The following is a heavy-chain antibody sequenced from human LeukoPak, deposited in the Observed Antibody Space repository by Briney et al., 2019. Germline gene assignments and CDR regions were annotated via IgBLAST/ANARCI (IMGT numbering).Heavy chain of an antibody. J-gene: IGHJ4*02. Sequence: GGSLRLSCAASGFTFSSYKMNWVRQAPGKGLEWVSSISDSSDYIYYANSVRGRFTISRDNAKNSLYLQMNSLRAEDTAVYYCARHLDGTGYYYPIDYWGQGTLVTVSS. D-gene: IGHD3-22*01. CDR3: ARHLDGTGYYYPIDY. V-gene: IGHV3-21*01. CDR2: ISDSSDYI. CDR1: GFTFSSYK.